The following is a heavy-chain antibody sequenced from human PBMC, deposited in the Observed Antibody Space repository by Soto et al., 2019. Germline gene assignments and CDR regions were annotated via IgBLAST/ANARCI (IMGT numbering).Heavy chain of an antibody. D-gene: IGHD3-16*01. V-gene: IGHV4-4*02. CDR3: ARISAYHFDY. J-gene: IGHJ4*02. Sequence: SETLSLTCAVSGGSIRSNNWWSWVRQPPGKGLEWIGEIYHSGVANYNPSLKSRVTISVDKSKNQFSLKLSSLTAADTAVYYCARISAYHFDYWGQGTLVTVSS. CDR2: IYHSGVA. CDR1: GGSIRSNNW.